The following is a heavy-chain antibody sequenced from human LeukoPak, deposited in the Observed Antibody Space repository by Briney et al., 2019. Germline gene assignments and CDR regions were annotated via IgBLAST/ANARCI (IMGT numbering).Heavy chain of an antibody. CDR2: ISYDGSNK. V-gene: IGHV3-30*18. Sequence: GGSLRLSCAASRFTFSNYGMQWVRQAPGKGLEWVAVISYDGSNKYYADSVKGRFTISRDNSKNTLFLQMNSLRAEDTAVYYCEKSEGLWSAFDSWGQGTLVTVSS. J-gene: IGHJ4*02. CDR1: RFTFSNYG. CDR3: EKSEGLWSAFDS. D-gene: IGHD5-18*01.